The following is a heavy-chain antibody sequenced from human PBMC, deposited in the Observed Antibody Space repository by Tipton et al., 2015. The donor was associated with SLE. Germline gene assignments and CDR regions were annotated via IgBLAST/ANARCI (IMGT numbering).Heavy chain of an antibody. V-gene: IGHV4-59*11. CDR2: IYYSGST. D-gene: IGHD3-10*01. J-gene: IGHJ3*02. Sequence: TLSLTCTVSGGSISSHYWSWIRQPPGKGLEWIGYIYYSGSTNYNPSLKSRVTISVDTSKNQFSLKLSSVTAADTAVYYCARDRGKSPDIWGQGTMVTVSS. CDR3: ARDRGKSPDI. CDR1: GGSISSHY.